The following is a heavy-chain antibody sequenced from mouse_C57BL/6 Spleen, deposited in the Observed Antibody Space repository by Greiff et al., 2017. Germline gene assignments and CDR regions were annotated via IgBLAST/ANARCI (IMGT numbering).Heavy chain of an antibody. CDR2: IDPETGGT. D-gene: IGHD1-1*01. CDR1: GYTFTDYE. Sequence: VQLQQSGAELVRPGASVTLSCKASGYTFTDYEMHWVKQTPVHGLEWIGAIDPETGGTAYNQKFKGKAILTADKSSSTAYMELRSLTSEDSAVYYCTRSLYYYGSSYVSYFDYWGQGTTLTVSS. CDR3: TRSLYYYGSSYVSYFDY. V-gene: IGHV1-15*01. J-gene: IGHJ2*01.